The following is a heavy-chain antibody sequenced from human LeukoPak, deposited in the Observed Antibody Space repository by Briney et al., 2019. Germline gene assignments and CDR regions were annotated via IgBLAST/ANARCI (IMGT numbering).Heavy chain of an antibody. CDR3: VIGTGY. V-gene: IGHV3-64D*06. J-gene: IGHJ4*02. Sequence: GGCLRLSCSVSGFTFSTYVMHWVRQAPGKGLEYVSAISSNGDNTYYADSVKGRFTISRDHSKNTLYLQMSSLRADDTAVYYCVIGTGYWGQGTLVTVSS. CDR2: ISSNGDNT. CDR1: GFTFSTYV.